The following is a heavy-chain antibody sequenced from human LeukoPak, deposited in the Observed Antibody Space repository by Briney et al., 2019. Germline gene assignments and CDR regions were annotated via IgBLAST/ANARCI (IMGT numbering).Heavy chain of an antibody. J-gene: IGHJ4*02. CDR2: INHSGST. CDR3: TRDTTRDY. Sequence: PSETLSLTCAVSGYSISSGYYWGWIRQPPGKGLEGIGSINHSGSTYYNPSLKSRVTILVDTSKNQFSLKLPSVTAAHTAVYYCTRDTTRDYWGQGTLVTVSS. D-gene: IGHD4-11*01. CDR1: GYSISSGYY. V-gene: IGHV4-38-2*01.